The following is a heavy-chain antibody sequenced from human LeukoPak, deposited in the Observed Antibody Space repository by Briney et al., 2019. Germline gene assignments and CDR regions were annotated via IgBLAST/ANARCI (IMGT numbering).Heavy chain of an antibody. CDR2: INHSGST. D-gene: IGHD3-16*02. Sequence: SETLSLTCAVYGGSFSGYYWSWIRQPPGKGLEWIGKINHSGSTNYNPSLKSRVTISVDTSKNQFSLKLSSVTAADTAVYYCARVGTYDYVWGSYRSNLDYWGQGTLVTVSS. CDR1: GGSFSGYY. CDR3: ARVGTYDYVWGSYRSNLDY. J-gene: IGHJ4*02. V-gene: IGHV4-34*01.